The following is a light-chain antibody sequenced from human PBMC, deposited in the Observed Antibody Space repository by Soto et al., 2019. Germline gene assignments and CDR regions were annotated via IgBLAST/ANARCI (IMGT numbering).Light chain of an antibody. Sequence: DIQMTQSPPSLSASVGDRVTITCRASQSIRNYLNWYQEKPGKAPKFLIFAASSLQSGVPSRFSGSGYGTDVTLTISDLQPEDFATYYCQQSYSAPLTFGGGTNVEIK. CDR2: AAS. J-gene: IGKJ4*01. CDR3: QQSYSAPLT. V-gene: IGKV1-39*01. CDR1: QSIRNY.